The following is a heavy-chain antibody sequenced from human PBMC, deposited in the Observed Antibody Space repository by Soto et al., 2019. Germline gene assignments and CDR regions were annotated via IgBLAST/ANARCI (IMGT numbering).Heavy chain of an antibody. V-gene: IGHV3-30*18. J-gene: IGHJ3*02. CDR2: ISYDGSNK. CDR3: AKDMGAAAGDEKDAFDI. Sequence: GGSLRLSCAASGFTFSSYGMHWVRQAPGKGLEWVAVISYDGSNKYYADSVKGRFTISRDNSKNTLYLQMNSLRAEDKAVYYCAKDMGAAAGDEKDAFDIWGQGTMVTVSS. CDR1: GFTFSSYG. D-gene: IGHD6-13*01.